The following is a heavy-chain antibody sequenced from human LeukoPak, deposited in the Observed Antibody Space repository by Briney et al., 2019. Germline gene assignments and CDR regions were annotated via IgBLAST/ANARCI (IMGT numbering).Heavy chain of an antibody. Sequence: GGSLRLSCAASGFSFSNHGIHWVRQAPGKGLEWVSLIWYDGSNKYYADSVKGRFTISRDDSKNTVYLQMNSLRAEDTAVYYCAKKGYAGSGTYSYYFDYWGQGALVTVSS. D-gene: IGHD3-10*01. V-gene: IGHV3-33*06. J-gene: IGHJ4*02. CDR3: AKKGYAGSGTYSYYFDY. CDR1: GFSFSNHG. CDR2: IWYDGSNK.